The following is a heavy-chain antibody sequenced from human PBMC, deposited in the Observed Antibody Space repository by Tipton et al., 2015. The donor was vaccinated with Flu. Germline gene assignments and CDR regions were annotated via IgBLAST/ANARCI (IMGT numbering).Heavy chain of an antibody. D-gene: IGHD6-13*01. V-gene: IGHV4-59*01. J-gene: IGHJ3*02. Sequence: TLSLTCTVSGGSISTFYWTWIRQPPGEGLEWIGYIYYGGNTNYNPSLKSRVTISVDTAKNQFSLNLSSMTAADTAGYYCARAWREVNSSSYYGAFDIWGQGTMVTVSS. CDR3: ARAWREVNSSSYYGAFDI. CDR1: GGSISTFY. CDR2: IYYGGNT.